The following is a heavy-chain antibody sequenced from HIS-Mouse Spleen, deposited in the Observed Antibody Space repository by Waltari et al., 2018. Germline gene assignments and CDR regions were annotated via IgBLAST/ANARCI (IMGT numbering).Heavy chain of an antibody. J-gene: IGHJ4*02. CDR3: AKAWYSGYDY. V-gene: IGHV3-30*18. Sequence: QVQLVESGGGVVQPGRSLRLSCAASGSTLSSYGMHWVRQAPGKGLEWVAVISYDGSNKYYADSVKGRFTISRDNSKNTLYLQMNSLRAEDTAVYYCAKAWYSGYDYWGQGTLVTVSS. D-gene: IGHD5-12*01. CDR2: ISYDGSNK. CDR1: GSTLSSYG.